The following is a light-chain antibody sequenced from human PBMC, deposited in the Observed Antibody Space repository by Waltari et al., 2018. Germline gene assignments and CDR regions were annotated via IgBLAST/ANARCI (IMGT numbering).Light chain of an antibody. CDR1: QSLVYSDGNTY. V-gene: IGKV2D-30*01. J-gene: IGKJ2*02. Sequence: DVVMTQSPLSLPVTLGQPASISCRSSQSLVYSDGNTYLNWLQQRPGQSPRRLIYKVSNCDSGVPDRFSGSGSGADFTLKISRVEAEDVGVYYCMQGTHWPPSTFGQGTKLEIK. CDR2: KVS. CDR3: MQGTHWPPST.